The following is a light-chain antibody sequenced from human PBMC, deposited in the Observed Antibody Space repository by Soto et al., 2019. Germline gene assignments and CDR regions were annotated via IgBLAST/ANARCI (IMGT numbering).Light chain of an antibody. CDR1: QTVVIY. CDR2: ASS. J-gene: IGKJ2*01. CDR3: QQGYDTPYT. Sequence: DIQMTQSPSSLSASIGDRVTITCRASQTVVIYLNWYQQKPGKAPNLLIYASSTLQSGVPTRFSGSGSGTDFTLTISSLQPEDFGTYYCQQGYDTPYTFGQGTKLEI. V-gene: IGKV1-39*01.